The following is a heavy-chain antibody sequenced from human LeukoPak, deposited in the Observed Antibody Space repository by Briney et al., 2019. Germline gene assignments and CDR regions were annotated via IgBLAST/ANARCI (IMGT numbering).Heavy chain of an antibody. J-gene: IGHJ4*02. CDR1: GGSISSLY. D-gene: IGHD6-6*01. CDR3: ARHRAYSSSSPFDY. Sequence: SEALSLTCSVSGGSISSLYWSWIRQPPGKGLEWIGYIYYTGSTNYNPSLKSRVTMFVDMSKNQFSLRLSSVTAADTAVYYCARHRAYSSSSPFDYWGQGTLVTVSS. V-gene: IGHV4-59*08. CDR2: IYYTGST.